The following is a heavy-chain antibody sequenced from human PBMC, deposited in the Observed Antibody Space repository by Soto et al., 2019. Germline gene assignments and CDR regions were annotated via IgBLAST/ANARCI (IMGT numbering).Heavy chain of an antibody. CDR3: SRLSCDVSNGFRY. CDR2: IYPGDSDM. CDR1: GYSFTNYW. J-gene: IGHJ4*02. D-gene: IGHD3-3*01. Sequence: GESLKISCEGVGYSFTNYWIAWVRQMPGKGPEWMGTIYPGDSDMRYSPSFRGQVTMSVDKSINTAYLQWGSLTASDTAKYYYSRLSCDVSNGFRYCGQGTLVTVSS. V-gene: IGHV5-51*01.